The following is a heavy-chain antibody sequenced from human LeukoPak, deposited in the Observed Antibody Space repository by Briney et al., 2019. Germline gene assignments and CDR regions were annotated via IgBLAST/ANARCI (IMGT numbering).Heavy chain of an antibody. CDR3: AKDPSIAVADY. CDR1: GFTFTSYG. J-gene: IGHJ4*02. Sequence: PGGSLRLSCVTSGFTFTSYGMHWVRQAPGRGLEWMAVIYFDGTNTFYADSVKGRFTISRDNSKNTLYLQMNSLRAEDTAVYYCAKDPSIAVADYWGQGTLVTVSS. CDR2: IYFDGTNT. D-gene: IGHD6-19*01. V-gene: IGHV3-33*06.